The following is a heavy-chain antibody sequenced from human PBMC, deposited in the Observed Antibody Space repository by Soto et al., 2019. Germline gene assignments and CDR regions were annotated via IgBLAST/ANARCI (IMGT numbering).Heavy chain of an antibody. V-gene: IGHV1-69*01. J-gene: IGHJ6*02. CDR1: GGTFSSYA. CDR3: ARVGRYFDNYYYYGMDV. D-gene: IGHD3-9*01. CDR2: IIPIFGTA. Sequence: QVQLVQSGAEVKKPGSSVKVSCKASGGTFSSYAISWVRQAPGQGLEWMGGIIPIFGTANYAQKFQGRVTITADESTSTAYMELSSLRSEDTAVYYCARVGRYFDNYYYYGMDVWGQGTTVTVSS.